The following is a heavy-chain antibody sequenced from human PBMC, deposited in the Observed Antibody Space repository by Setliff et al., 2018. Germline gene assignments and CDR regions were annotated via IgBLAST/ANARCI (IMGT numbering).Heavy chain of an antibody. CDR1: GYTFTGYY. CDR2: INPNSGGT. Sequence: ASVKVSCKASGYTFTGYYMHWVRQAPGQGLEWMGRINPNSGGTNYAQKFQGRVTMTRDTSISTAYMELSRLRSDDTAVYYCARGRDCYSTAFDIWGQGTMVTVSS. J-gene: IGHJ3*02. D-gene: IGHD2-21*02. CDR3: ARGRDCYSTAFDI. V-gene: IGHV1-2*06.